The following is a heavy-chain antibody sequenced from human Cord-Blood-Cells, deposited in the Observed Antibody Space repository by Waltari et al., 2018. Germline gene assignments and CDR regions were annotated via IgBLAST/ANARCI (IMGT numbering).Heavy chain of an antibody. V-gene: IGHV4-34*01. CDR3: ARWTYYYDSSGYYYVRGGYYFDY. CDR1: GGSFSGYY. J-gene: IGHJ4*02. Sequence: QVQLQQWGAGLLKPSETLSLTCAVYGGSFSGYYWSWIRQPPGKGLEWIGEINHSGSTNYNPSLKSRVTISVDTSKNQFSLKLSSVTAADTAVYYCARWTYYYDSSGYYYVRGGYYFDYWGQGTLVTVSS. CDR2: INHSGST. D-gene: IGHD3-22*01.